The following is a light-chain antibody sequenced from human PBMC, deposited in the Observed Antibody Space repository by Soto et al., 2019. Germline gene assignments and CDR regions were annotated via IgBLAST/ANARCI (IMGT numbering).Light chain of an antibody. CDR2: EVN. V-gene: IGLV2-8*01. J-gene: IGLJ1*01. CDR1: SSDVGGYNY. Sequence: QSALTQPPSASGSPGQSVAISCTGTSSDVGGYNYVSWYQQHPGKAPKLMIYEVNKRPSGVPDRFSGSKSGNTASLTVSGLQAEDEADYYCSSYAGSSNFPYVFGPGTKVTVL. CDR3: SSYAGSSNFPYV.